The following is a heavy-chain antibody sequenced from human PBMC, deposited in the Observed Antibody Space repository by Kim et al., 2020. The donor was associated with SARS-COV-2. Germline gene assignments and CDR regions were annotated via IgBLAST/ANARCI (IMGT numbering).Heavy chain of an antibody. CDR1: GGSISSSSYY. J-gene: IGHJ6*02. Sequence: SETLSLTCTVSGGSISSSSYYWGWIRQPPGKGLEWIGSIYYSGSTYYNPSLKSRVTISVDTSKNQFSLKLSSVTAADTAVYYCARDSSSSYMDVWGQGTTVTVSS. V-gene: IGHV4-39*02. D-gene: IGHD6-13*01. CDR3: ARDSSSSYMDV. CDR2: IYYSGST.